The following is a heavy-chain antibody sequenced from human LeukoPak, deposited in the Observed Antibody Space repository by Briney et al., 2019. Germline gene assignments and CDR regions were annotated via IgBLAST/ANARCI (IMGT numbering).Heavy chain of an antibody. V-gene: IGHV3-23*01. Sequence: PGGSLRLSCAASGFTFDDYGMSWVRQAPGKGLEWVSAISGSGGSTYYADSVKGRFTISRDNSKNTLYLQMNSLRAEDTAVYYCAKDDSGSQAYWGQGTLVTVSS. D-gene: IGHD1-26*01. CDR1: GFTFDDYG. CDR2: ISGSGGST. CDR3: AKDDSGSQAY. J-gene: IGHJ4*02.